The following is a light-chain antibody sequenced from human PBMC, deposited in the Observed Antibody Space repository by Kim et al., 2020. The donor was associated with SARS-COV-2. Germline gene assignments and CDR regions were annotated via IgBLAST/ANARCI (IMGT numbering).Light chain of an antibody. V-gene: IGKV3-20*01. J-gene: IGKJ4*01. CDR1: QSDSSSY. CDR2: GAS. Sequence: LSPGERATLSCRASQSDSSSYLAWYQQKPGQAPRLLIYGASSRATGIPDRFSGSGSGTDFTLTISRLEPEDFAVYYCQQYGSSPLTFGGGTKLEIK. CDR3: QQYGSSPLT.